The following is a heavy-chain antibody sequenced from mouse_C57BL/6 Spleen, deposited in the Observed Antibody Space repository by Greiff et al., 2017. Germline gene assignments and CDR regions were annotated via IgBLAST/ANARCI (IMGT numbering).Heavy chain of an antibody. J-gene: IGHJ4*01. Sequence: QVQLQQPGAELVRPGSSVKLSCKASGYTFTSYWMHWVKQRPIQGLEWIGNIDPSDSETHYNQKFKDKATLTVDKSSSTAYMQLSSLTAEDSAVYYCARSARVTTVVATYYAMDYWGQGTSGTVSS. D-gene: IGHD1-1*01. CDR2: IDPSDSET. V-gene: IGHV1-52*01. CDR1: GYTFTSYW. CDR3: ARSARVTTVVATYYAMDY.